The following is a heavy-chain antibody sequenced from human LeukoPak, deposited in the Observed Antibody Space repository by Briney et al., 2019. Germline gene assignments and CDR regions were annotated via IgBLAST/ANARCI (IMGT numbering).Heavy chain of an antibody. D-gene: IGHD6-13*01. J-gene: IGHJ4*02. V-gene: IGHV4-4*02. CDR2: IYHSGST. CDR3: AGAEPRATIWYPY. CDR1: GAPISSNNW. Sequence: PSETLSVTCAVSGAPISSNNWWWSWVRQPPGKGLEWIGEIYHSGSTNYNPSLKSRVTMSVDKSKNQFSLKLSSVTAADTAVYYCAGAEPRATIWYPYWGQGTLVTVSS.